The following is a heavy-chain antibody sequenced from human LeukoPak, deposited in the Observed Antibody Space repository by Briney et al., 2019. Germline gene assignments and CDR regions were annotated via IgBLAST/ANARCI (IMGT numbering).Heavy chain of an antibody. CDR2: IYYSGST. CDR3: ARRYNWNYGWFDP. Sequence: SKTLSLTCTVSGGSISNYYWSWIRQPPGQALEWIGYIYYSGSTSYNPSLKSRVTISVDTSKNQFSLNLSSVTAADTAVYYCARRYNWNYGWFDPWGQGTLVTVSS. CDR1: GGSISNYY. D-gene: IGHD1-7*01. J-gene: IGHJ5*02. V-gene: IGHV4-59*01.